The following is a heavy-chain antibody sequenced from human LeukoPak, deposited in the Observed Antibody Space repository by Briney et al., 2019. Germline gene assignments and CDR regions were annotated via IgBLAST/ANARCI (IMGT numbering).Heavy chain of an antibody. D-gene: IGHD1-26*01. Sequence: PSETLSLTCTVSGGSISSSSYYWGWIRQPPGKGLEWIGSIYYSGSTYYNPSLKSRVTISVDTSKNQFSLKLSSVTAADTAVYYCASENEVGADLFDYWGQGTLVTVSS. V-gene: IGHV4-39*07. J-gene: IGHJ4*02. CDR3: ASENEVGADLFDY. CDR2: IYYSGST. CDR1: GGSISSSSYY.